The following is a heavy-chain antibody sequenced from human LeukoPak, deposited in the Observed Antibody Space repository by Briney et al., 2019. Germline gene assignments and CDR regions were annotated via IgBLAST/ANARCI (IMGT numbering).Heavy chain of an antibody. CDR1: GGSISSSSYY. Sequence: SETLSLTCTVSGGSISSSSYYWGWIRQPPGKGLEWIGSIYYSGSTYYNPSLKSRVTISVDTSKNQFSLKLSSVTAADTAVYYCARGGVFGVVINFDYWGQGTLVTVSS. CDR2: IYYSGST. CDR3: ARGGVFGVVINFDY. D-gene: IGHD3-3*01. J-gene: IGHJ4*02. V-gene: IGHV4-39*01.